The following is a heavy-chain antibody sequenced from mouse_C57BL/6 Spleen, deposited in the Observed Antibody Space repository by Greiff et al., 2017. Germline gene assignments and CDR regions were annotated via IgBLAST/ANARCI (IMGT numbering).Heavy chain of an antibody. CDR3: ARNSGTLYLDY. CDR2: IDPSDSYT. CDR1: GYTFTSYW. V-gene: IGHV1-59*01. J-gene: IGHJ2*01. D-gene: IGHD3-1*01. Sequence: VQLQQPGAELVRPGTSVKLSCKASGYTFTSYWMHWVKQRPGQGLEWIGVIDPSDSYTNYNQKFKGKATLTVDTSSSTAYMQLSSLTSEDSAVYYCARNSGTLYLDYWGQGTTLTVSS.